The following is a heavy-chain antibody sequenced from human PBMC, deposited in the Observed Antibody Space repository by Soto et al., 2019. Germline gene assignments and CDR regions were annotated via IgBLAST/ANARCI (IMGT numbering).Heavy chain of an antibody. CDR1: GFTFSSYA. V-gene: IGHV3-23*01. D-gene: IGHD1-26*01. Sequence: EVQLLESGGGLVQPGGSLRLSCAASGFTFSSYAMRWVRQAPGKGLEWVAAISGSGGSTYYADSVKGRFTISRDNSKNTRYLQMNSLRADDTAVYYCSRRGSGSYYDYWGQGTLVTVSS. CDR2: ISGSGGST. J-gene: IGHJ4*02. CDR3: SRRGSGSYYDY.